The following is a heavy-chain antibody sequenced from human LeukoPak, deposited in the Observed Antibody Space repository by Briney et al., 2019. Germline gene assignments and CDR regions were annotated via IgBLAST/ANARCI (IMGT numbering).Heavy chain of an antibody. CDR1: GFSFSSFA. V-gene: IGHV3-23*01. D-gene: IGHD6-19*01. Sequence: PGGSLRLSCVGSGFSFSSFAMTWVRQAPGKGLEWVCTIYGGGDNTFYADSVKGRYTISRDDSKNMQFLEMDSLRPEDTAVYFCAKRITVAAGIYFDSWGQGTLVTVSS. CDR2: IYGGGDNT. CDR3: AKRITVAAGIYFDS. J-gene: IGHJ4*02.